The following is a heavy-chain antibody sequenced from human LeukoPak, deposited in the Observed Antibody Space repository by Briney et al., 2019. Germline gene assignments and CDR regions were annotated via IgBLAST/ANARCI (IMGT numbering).Heavy chain of an antibody. D-gene: IGHD5-18*01. CDR3: ARYTYGGNDAFDI. J-gene: IGHJ3*02. Sequence: PSETLSLTCTVSGGSISSDYWSWIRQPPGKGLEWIGYISYSGSPNYNPCRKSRVTISVDTSKNQFSLKLSSVTAADTAVYYCARYTYGGNDAFDIWGQGTMVAVSS. CDR2: ISYSGSP. CDR1: GGSISSDY. V-gene: IGHV4-59*01.